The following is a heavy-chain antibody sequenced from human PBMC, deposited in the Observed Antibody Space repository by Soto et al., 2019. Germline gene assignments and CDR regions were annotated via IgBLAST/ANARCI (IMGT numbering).Heavy chain of an antibody. Sequence: EASVKVSCKASGYTFTSYGISWVRQAPGQGLEWMGWISAYNGNTNYAQKLQGRVTMTTDTSTSTAYMELRSLRSDDTAVYYCALTRPPLAAAGTWWFDPWGQGTLVTVSS. CDR2: ISAYNGNT. CDR1: GYTFTSYG. D-gene: IGHD6-13*01. CDR3: ALTRPPLAAAGTWWFDP. V-gene: IGHV1-18*01. J-gene: IGHJ5*02.